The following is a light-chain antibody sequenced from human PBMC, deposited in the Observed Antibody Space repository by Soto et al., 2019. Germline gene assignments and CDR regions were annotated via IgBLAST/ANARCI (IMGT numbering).Light chain of an antibody. V-gene: IGKV1-5*01. CDR1: RSISNW. Sequence: DIQMTQSPSTLSASVGDRVTITCRASRSISNWLAWYQQRPGIAPKLLIFDASILQSGVPSRFSGSGSGTECTLSISRLQTDDFATYYCQQYGSFSPITFGGGTKVEI. J-gene: IGKJ4*01. CDR3: QQYGSFSPIT. CDR2: DAS.